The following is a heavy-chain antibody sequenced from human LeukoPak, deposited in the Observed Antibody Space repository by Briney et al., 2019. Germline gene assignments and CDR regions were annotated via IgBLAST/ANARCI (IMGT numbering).Heavy chain of an antibody. D-gene: IGHD3-10*01. Sequence: GGSLRLSCAASGFTFDDYAMHWVRQAPGKGLEWVPLISGDGGSTYYADSVKGRFTISRDNSKNSLYLQMNSLRTEDTALYYCAKGILWIGEIKYYFDYWGQGTLVTVSS. CDR3: AKGILWIGEIKYYFDY. CDR2: ISGDGGST. J-gene: IGHJ4*02. CDR1: GFTFDDYA. V-gene: IGHV3-43*02.